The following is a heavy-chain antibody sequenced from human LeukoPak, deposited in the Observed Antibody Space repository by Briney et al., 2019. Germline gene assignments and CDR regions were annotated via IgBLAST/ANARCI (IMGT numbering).Heavy chain of an antibody. Sequence: PGGSLRLSCAASGSTFSSYAMHWVRQAPGKGLEWVAVISYDGSNKYYADSVKGRFTISRDNSKNTLYLQMNSLRAEDTAVYYCAKNTMVRGVTTFDPWGQGTLVTVSS. CDR2: ISYDGSNK. CDR3: AKNTMVRGVTTFDP. D-gene: IGHD3-10*01. CDR1: GSTFSSYA. J-gene: IGHJ5*02. V-gene: IGHV3-30-3*02.